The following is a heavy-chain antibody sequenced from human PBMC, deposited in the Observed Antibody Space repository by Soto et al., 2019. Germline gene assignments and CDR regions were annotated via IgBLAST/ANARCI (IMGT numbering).Heavy chain of an antibody. CDR1: GFTFSSYS. CDR2: ISSSSSYI. J-gene: IGHJ6*02. CDR3: ARDKGAVAAYYYYYGMDV. V-gene: IGHV3-21*01. D-gene: IGHD6-19*01. Sequence: EVQLVESGGGLVKPGGSLRLSCAASGFTFSSYSMNWVPQAPGKGLEWFSSISSSSSYIYYADSEKGRFTISRDNAKNSLYLQMNSLRAEDTAVYYCARDKGAVAAYYYYYGMDVWGQGTTVTVSS.